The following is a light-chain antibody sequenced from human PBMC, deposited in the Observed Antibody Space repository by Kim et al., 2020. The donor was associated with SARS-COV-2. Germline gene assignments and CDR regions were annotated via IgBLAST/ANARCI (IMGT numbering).Light chain of an antibody. V-gene: IGLV1-44*01. J-gene: IGLJ3*02. Sequence: QSVLTQPPSASGTPGQRVTISCSASASNIRKNTLNWYQQVPGTAPKLLIHSDDQRPSGVPDRFSGSKSGTSASLAISGLQSEDEADYFCAAWDEGLSGWVFGGGTQLTVL. CDR3: AAWDEGLSGWV. CDR2: SDD. CDR1: ASNIRKNT.